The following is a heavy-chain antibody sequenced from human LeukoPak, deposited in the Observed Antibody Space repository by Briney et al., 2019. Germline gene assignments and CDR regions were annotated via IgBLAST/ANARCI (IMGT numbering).Heavy chain of an antibody. CDR1: GKLLSELA. Sequence: AAVKVSCKVSGKLLSELAVHWVRQSPAQGLEWMGGFDPEDAESIYTQKFQGRIIMTEDKSTDTAYMVLSGLRSEDSAVYFCSAFAGGFNRGIPVAGYFNLWGQGTLVTVSS. J-gene: IGHJ4*02. CDR2: FDPEDAES. V-gene: IGHV1-24*01. CDR3: SAFAGGFNRGIPVAGYFNL. D-gene: IGHD6-19*01.